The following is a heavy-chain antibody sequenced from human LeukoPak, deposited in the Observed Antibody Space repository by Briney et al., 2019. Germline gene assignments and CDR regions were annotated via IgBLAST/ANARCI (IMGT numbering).Heavy chain of an antibody. CDR2: ISADGDTK. V-gene: IGHV3-30*18. J-gene: IGHJ2*01. CDR3: AKEGAWGNWYFDL. Sequence: GGSLRLSCAASGFTFSNFGMHWVRQAPGKGLEWVVVISADGDTKYYADSVKGRFTISRDNSKNTVYLEMNSLREEDTAVYYCAKEGAWGNWYFDLWGRGTLVTVSS. CDR1: GFTFSNFG. D-gene: IGHD3-16*01.